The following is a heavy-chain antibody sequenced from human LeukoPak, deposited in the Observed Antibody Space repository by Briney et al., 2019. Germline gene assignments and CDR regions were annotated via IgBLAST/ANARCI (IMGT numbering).Heavy chain of an antibody. V-gene: IGHV3-30-3*01. CDR3: ARESNRSPSWAPLI. CDR1: GFTFSSYA. Sequence: GGSLRLSCAASGFTFSSYAMHWVRQAPGKGLEWLTVISYDGNYDFYADSVKGRFTISRDNSKNILYLQMNSLRAEDTAVYSCARESNRSPSWAPLIWGQGTLVTVSS. D-gene: IGHD1-26*01. J-gene: IGHJ4*02. CDR2: ISYDGNYD.